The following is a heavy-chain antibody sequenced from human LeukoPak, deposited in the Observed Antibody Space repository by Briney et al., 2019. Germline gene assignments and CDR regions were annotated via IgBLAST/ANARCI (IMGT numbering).Heavy chain of an antibody. Sequence: GGSLRLSCAASGFTVSSNYMSWVRQAPGKGLEWVSVIYSGGSTYYADSVKGRFTVSRDNSKNTLYLQVNSLRAEDTAVYYCARVKIQLWLTDAFDIWGQGTMVTVSS. CDR3: ARVKIQLWLTDAFDI. V-gene: IGHV3-66*01. J-gene: IGHJ3*02. D-gene: IGHD5-18*01. CDR2: IYSGGST. CDR1: GFTVSSNY.